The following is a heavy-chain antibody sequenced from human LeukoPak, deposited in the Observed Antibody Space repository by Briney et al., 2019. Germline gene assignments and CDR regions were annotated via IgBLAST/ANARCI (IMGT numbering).Heavy chain of an antibody. V-gene: IGHV3-7*03. Sequence: GGSLRLSCAASGFIFKSYWMSWVRQAPGKGLEWVAHIKPDGSERYYVDSVKGRFTISRDNAKKSLYLQMNSLRAEDTAVYYCAKVPRATRAYYYMDVWGKGTTVTVSS. CDR2: IKPDGSER. J-gene: IGHJ6*03. CDR3: AKVPRATRAYYYMDV. CDR1: GFIFKSYW.